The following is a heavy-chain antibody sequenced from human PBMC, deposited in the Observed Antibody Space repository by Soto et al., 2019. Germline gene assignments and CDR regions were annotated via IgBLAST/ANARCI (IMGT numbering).Heavy chain of an antibody. CDR2: IIPIFGTA. V-gene: IGHV1-69*13. D-gene: IGHD4-4*01. J-gene: IGHJ5*02. CDR3: ARRGNYSKYWSWFDP. Sequence: ASVKVSCKASGGTFSSYAISWVRQAPGQGLEWMGGIIPIFGTANYAQKFQGRVTITADESTSTAYMELSSLRSEDTAVYYCARRGNYSKYWSWFDPWGQGTLVTVSS. CDR1: GGTFSSYA.